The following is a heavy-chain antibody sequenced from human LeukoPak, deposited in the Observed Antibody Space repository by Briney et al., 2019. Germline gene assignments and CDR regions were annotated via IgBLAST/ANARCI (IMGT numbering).Heavy chain of an antibody. J-gene: IGHJ5*02. CDR3: ARHDYGGS. CDR2: IYSGGGGT. D-gene: IGHD4-23*01. CDR1: GFTVSSDY. V-gene: IGHV3-66*04. Sequence: GGSLRLPCAASGFTVSSDYMSWVRQAPGKGLEWVSVIYSGGGGTYYADSVKGRFTVSRDNSKNTVYLQMNSLRAEDTAVYYCARHDYGGSWGQGTLVTVSS.